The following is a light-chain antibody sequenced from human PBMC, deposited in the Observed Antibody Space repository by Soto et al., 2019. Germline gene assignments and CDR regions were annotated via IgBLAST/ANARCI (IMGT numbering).Light chain of an antibody. J-gene: IGKJ5*01. Sequence: EIVLTQSPGTLSLSPGERATLSCRASQSVSSSYLAWYQQKPGQAPRLLFYGASSRATGVPDRFSGSGSGTDFTLTISRLEPVDFAVYYCQQYGSSPITFGQGTRLEIK. CDR2: GAS. V-gene: IGKV3-20*01. CDR1: QSVSSSY. CDR3: QQYGSSPIT.